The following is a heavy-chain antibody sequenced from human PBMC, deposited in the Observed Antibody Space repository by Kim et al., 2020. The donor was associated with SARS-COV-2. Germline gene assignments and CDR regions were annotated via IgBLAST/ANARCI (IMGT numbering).Heavy chain of an antibody. V-gene: IGHV4-4*07. CDR3: ARDLYSSSWFDAFDI. J-gene: IGHJ3*02. Sequence: PSLKSRVPKSVDTSKNQFSLKLSAVTAADTAVYYCARDLYSSSWFDAFDIWGQGTMVTVSS. D-gene: IGHD6-13*01.